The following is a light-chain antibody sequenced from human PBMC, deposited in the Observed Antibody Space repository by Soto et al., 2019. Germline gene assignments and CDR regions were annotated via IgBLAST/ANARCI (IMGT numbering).Light chain of an antibody. CDR3: QQRSNWPPIT. CDR1: QSVSSY. J-gene: IGKJ5*01. CDR2: DAS. Sequence: EIVMTQSAVTLSVSPGERATLSCRASQSVSSYLAWYQQKPGQAPRLLIYDASNRATGIPARFSGSGSGTDFTLTISSLEPEDFAVYYCQQRSNWPPITFGQGARLEIK. V-gene: IGKV3-11*01.